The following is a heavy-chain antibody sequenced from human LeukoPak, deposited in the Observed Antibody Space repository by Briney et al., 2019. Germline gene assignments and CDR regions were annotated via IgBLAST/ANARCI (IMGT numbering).Heavy chain of an antibody. J-gene: IGHJ6*03. CDR1: GDSISSYY. Sequence: SETLSHTCTVSGDSISSYYWSWIRQPPGRGLEWIGSIYTSGSTTFNPSLKCRVTISADTSTNQISLKLNSVSAADTAVYYCARALRRPNYYYYYMDVWGKGTTVIVSS. CDR3: ARALRRPNYYYYYMDV. CDR2: IYTSGST. V-gene: IGHV4-4*09. D-gene: IGHD2-21*02.